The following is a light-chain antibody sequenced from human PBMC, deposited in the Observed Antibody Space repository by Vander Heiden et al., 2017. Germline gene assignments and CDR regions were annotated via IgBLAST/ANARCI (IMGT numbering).Light chain of an antibody. Sequence: DIQMTQSPSSLSASVGDRVTITCRASQSISSYLNWYQQKPGKAPKLLIYAASSLQSGVPSRFSGSGSGTDFTLTISSLPPEDFATYYCQQIYCTPPSTFGQGTKVEIK. CDR3: QQIYCTPPST. CDR2: AAS. CDR1: QSISSY. J-gene: IGKJ1*01. V-gene: IGKV1-39*01.